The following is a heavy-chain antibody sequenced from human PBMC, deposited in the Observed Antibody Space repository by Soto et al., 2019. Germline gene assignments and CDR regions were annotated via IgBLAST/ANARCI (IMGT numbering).Heavy chain of an antibody. D-gene: IGHD3-3*01. CDR1: GYPFTSYG. CDR3: ARDTHFLYYDFWSGSSPPSSRFDS. J-gene: IGHJ4*02. CDR2: ISAYNGHT. V-gene: IGHV1-18*01. Sequence: ASVKVSCEASGYPFTSYGFSWVRQAPGQGLEWMGWISAYNGHTNYAQKFQGRVTMTTDTSASTAHMELRSLRSDDTAVYYCARDTHFLYYDFWSGSSPPSSRFDSWGQGTLVTVSS.